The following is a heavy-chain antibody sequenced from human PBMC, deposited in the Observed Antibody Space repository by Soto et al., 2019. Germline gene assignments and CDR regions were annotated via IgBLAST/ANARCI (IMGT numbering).Heavy chain of an antibody. CDR3: ARRDSSGYQGPAFDY. J-gene: IGHJ4*02. CDR2: IYYSGST. CDR1: GGSLSSGCYY. Sequence: TLSLPCTVSGGSLSSGCYYWSWIRQHRGKGLEWIWYIYYSGSTYYNKSLKSRVTISVDTSKNQFSLKLSSFTSADTSVYYCARRDSSGYQGPAFDYWGQGTLGTVS. D-gene: IGHD3-22*01. V-gene: IGHV4-31*03.